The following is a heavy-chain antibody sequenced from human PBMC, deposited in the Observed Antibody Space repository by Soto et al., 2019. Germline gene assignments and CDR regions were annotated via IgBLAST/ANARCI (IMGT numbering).Heavy chain of an antibody. CDR2: ISGGSSYT. CDR1: GFSFGDSY. Sequence: QVQLVESGGGLVKPGGSLRLACAASGFSFGDSYMSWVRQAPGTGLEWLSYISGGSSYTNYAGSVKGRFTISRDNAKRSLYLEMNSLRADDTAVYYCAKTIVAASGYYFDHWGQGNLVTVSS. V-gene: IGHV3-11*06. CDR3: AKTIVAASGYYFDH. D-gene: IGHD2-21*01. J-gene: IGHJ4*02.